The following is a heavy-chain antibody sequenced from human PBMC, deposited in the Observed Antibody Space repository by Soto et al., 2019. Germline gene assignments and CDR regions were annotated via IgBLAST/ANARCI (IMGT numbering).Heavy chain of an antibody. CDR3: AKDPARIAAAGTGAFDI. CDR1: GFTYISYA. J-gene: IGHJ3*02. D-gene: IGHD6-13*01. Sequence: GALRLSCAASGFTYISYAMSWVRQAPGKGLEWVSAISGSGGSTYYADSVKGRFTISRDNSKNTLYLQMNSLRAEDTAVYYCAKDPARIAAAGTGAFDIWGQGTMVTVSS. V-gene: IGHV3-23*01. CDR2: ISGSGGST.